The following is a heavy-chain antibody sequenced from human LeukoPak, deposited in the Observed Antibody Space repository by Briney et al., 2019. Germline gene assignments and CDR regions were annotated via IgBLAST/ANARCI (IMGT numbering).Heavy chain of an antibody. J-gene: IGHJ4*02. CDR2: MSVSSGLI. CDR3: AREFGGSASGAGY. Sequence: GGSLRLSCAASGFTFSSYWMSWVRQAPGKGLEWVSSMSVSSGLIYYADSVKGRFTVSRDNAKNSLYLQMNSLRAEDTAVYYCAREFGGSASGAGYWGQGTLVTVSS. D-gene: IGHD3-10*01. CDR1: GFTFSSYW. V-gene: IGHV3-21*01.